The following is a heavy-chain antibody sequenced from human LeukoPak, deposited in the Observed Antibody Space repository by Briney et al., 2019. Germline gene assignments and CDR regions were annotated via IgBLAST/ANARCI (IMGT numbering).Heavy chain of an antibody. Sequence: GGSLRLSCAASGFTFNKYAMFWVRQAPGKGLEIVSAISSHGSSTYYANSLKGRFNISRDNSKNTLYLQMRSLRPEDTAVYYCARPLKEGGYYYGMDVWGQGTTVTVSS. CDR1: GFTFNKYA. CDR2: ISSHGSST. D-gene: IGHD3-16*01. J-gene: IGHJ6*02. V-gene: IGHV3-64*01. CDR3: ARPLKEGGYYYGMDV.